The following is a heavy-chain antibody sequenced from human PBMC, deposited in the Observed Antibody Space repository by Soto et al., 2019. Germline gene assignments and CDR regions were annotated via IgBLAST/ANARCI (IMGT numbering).Heavy chain of an antibody. V-gene: IGHV4-34*01. CDR3: ARVGGYDYSDDY. Sequence: SETLSLTCAVYGGSFSGYYWSWIRQPPGKGLEWIGEINHSGSTNYNPSLKSRVTISVDTSKNQFSLKLSSVTAADTAVYYCARVGGYDYSDDYWGQGTLVTSPQ. CDR2: INHSGST. CDR1: GGSFSGYY. D-gene: IGHD5-12*01. J-gene: IGHJ4*02.